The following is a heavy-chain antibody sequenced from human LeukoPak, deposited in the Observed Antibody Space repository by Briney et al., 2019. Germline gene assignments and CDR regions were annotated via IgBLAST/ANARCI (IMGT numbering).Heavy chain of an antibody. D-gene: IGHD1-26*01. V-gene: IGHV3-21*01. J-gene: IGHJ6*03. CDR3: ARDPYSGNYGPYYYYYMDV. CDR2: ITSRGTYT. Sequence: GGSLRLSCADSGFTFSNYNMNWVRQAPGKAMEWVSSITSRGTYTFYADSVKGRFTISRDNAKNSLYLQMDSLGPEDTAVYYCARDPYSGNYGPYYYYYMDVWGKGTTVTISS. CDR1: GFTFSNYN.